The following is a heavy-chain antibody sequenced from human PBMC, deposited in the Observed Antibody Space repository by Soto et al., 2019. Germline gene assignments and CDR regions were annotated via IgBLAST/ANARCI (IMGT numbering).Heavy chain of an antibody. CDR1: GFSLSTSGVG. CDR3: AHRRDCSGDCYSNDDAFDI. D-gene: IGHD2-21*02. Sequence: QITLKESGPTLVKPTQTLTLTCTFSGFSLSTSGVGVGWIRQPPGKALEWLALIYWDDDKRYSPSLKSRLTITKDTSKNQVVLTMTNMDPVDTATYYCAHRRDCSGDCYSNDDAFDIWGQGTMVTVSS. V-gene: IGHV2-5*02. CDR2: IYWDDDK. J-gene: IGHJ3*02.